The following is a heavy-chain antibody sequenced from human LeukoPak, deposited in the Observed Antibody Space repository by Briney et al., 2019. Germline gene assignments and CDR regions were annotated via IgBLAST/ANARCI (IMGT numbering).Heavy chain of an antibody. CDR2: IKQDGSEK. V-gene: IGHV3-7*01. D-gene: IGHD6-13*01. Sequence: PGGSLRLSCAASGFTFSSYWMSWVRQAPGKGLEWVANIKQDGSEKYYVDSVKGRFTISRDNAKNSLYLQMNSLRAEDTAVYYCARAGYSSSWYEPDAFDIWGQGTMVTVSS. J-gene: IGHJ3*02. CDR3: ARAGYSSSWYEPDAFDI. CDR1: GFTFSSYW.